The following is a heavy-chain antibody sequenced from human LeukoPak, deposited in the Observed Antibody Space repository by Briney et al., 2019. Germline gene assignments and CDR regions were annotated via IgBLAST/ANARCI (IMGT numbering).Heavy chain of an antibody. V-gene: IGHV3-30*02. Sequence: GGSLRLSCAASGFTFSSYGMHWVRQAPGKGLEWVAFIRYDGSNKYYADSVKGRFTISRDNSKNTLYLQMNSLRAEDTAVYYCAKDLDIVVVPAAPNWFDPWGQGTLVTVSS. D-gene: IGHD2-2*01. CDR1: GFTFSSYG. J-gene: IGHJ5*02. CDR2: IRYDGSNK. CDR3: AKDLDIVVVPAAPNWFDP.